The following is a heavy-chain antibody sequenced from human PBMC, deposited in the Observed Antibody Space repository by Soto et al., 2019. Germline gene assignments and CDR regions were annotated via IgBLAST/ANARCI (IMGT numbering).Heavy chain of an antibody. CDR2: VFYTGRA. CDR1: GGTLSGYY. J-gene: IGHJ6*02. Sequence: PSETLSLTCTVTGGTLSGYYWTWIRQSAGGGLEWIGYVFYTGRANYNASLKSRVSISLDTSNYQFSLKLSSVTAADTAVYYCARDGDGRMTTHPYYYNGMDVWGPGTTVTVSS. V-gene: IGHV4-59*01. D-gene: IGHD4-4*01. CDR3: ARDGDGRMTTHPYYYNGMDV.